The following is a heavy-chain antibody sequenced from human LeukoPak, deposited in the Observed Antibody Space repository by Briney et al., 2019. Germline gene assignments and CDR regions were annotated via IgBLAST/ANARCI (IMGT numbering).Heavy chain of an antibody. CDR1: GFTFSSYS. Sequence: GGSLRLSCAASGFTFSSYSMNWVRQAPGKGLEWVSSMSSAGSYIAYADSVKGRFTISRDNSKNILYLQMSSLRAEDTAVYYCAKDPNPFYDFWSGYKWGQGTLVTVSS. D-gene: IGHD3-3*01. J-gene: IGHJ4*02. CDR3: AKDPNPFYDFWSGYK. CDR2: MSSAGSYI. V-gene: IGHV3-21*04.